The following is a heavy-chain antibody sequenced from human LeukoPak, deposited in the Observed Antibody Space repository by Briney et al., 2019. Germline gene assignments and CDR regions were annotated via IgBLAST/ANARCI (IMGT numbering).Heavy chain of an antibody. D-gene: IGHD6-13*01. Sequence: GGSLRLSCAASGFTFNNYWMSWVRQAPGKGLEWVANVRADGGERYYVDSVKGRCTIHRDNAKNSLYLQMNSLRAEDTAVYYCARDPRDESSSWTRGYFDYWGQGTLVTVSS. CDR3: ARDPRDESSSWTRGYFDY. V-gene: IGHV3-7*01. J-gene: IGHJ4*02. CDR1: GFTFNNYW. CDR2: VRADGGER.